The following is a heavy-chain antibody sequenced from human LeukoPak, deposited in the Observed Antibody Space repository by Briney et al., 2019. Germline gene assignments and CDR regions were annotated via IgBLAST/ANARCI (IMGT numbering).Heavy chain of an antibody. CDR2: ISGSGGST. Sequence: GGSLRLSCAASGFTFSSYAMSWVRPAPGKGLEWVSAISGSGGSTYYADSVNGRFTISRDNSKNTLYLQMTSQRAEDTAVYYCAKYDGIAVAYYFDYWGQGTLVTVSS. J-gene: IGHJ4*02. V-gene: IGHV3-23*01. D-gene: IGHD6-19*01. CDR3: AKYDGIAVAYYFDY. CDR1: GFTFSSYA.